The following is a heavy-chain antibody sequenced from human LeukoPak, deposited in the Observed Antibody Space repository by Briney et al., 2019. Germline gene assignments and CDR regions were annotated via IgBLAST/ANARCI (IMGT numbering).Heavy chain of an antibody. D-gene: IGHD2-15*01. J-gene: IGHJ3*02. CDR2: INHSGST. V-gene: IGHV4-34*01. Sequence: SETLSLTCAVYGGSFSGYYWSWIPQPPGKGLEWIGEINHSGSTNYNPSLKSRVTISVDTSKNQFSLKLSSVTAADTAVYYCARRTRRAAATTRDAFDIWGQGTMVTVSS. CDR1: GGSFSGYY. CDR3: ARRTRRAAATTRDAFDI.